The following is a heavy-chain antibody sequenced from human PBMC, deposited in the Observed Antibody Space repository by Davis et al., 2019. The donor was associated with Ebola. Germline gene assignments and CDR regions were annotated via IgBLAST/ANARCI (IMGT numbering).Heavy chain of an antibody. CDR2: INSDGSST. Sequence: GESLKISCAASGFTFSSYWMHWVRQAPGKGLVWVSRINSDGSSTSYADSVKGRFTISRDNSKNTLYLQMNSLRAEDTAVYYCAKDTSITMIVVVIDYWGQGTLVTVSS. D-gene: IGHD3-22*01. J-gene: IGHJ4*02. CDR3: AKDTSITMIVVVIDY. V-gene: IGHV3-74*01. CDR1: GFTFSSYW.